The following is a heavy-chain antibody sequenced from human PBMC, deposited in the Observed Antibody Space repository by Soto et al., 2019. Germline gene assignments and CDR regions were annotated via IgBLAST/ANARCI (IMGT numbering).Heavy chain of an antibody. J-gene: IGHJ6*02. CDR3: ARDSTSDYYYYGVDV. CDR2: IIPIFGTA. CDR1: GGTFSIYA. V-gene: IGHV1-69*13. Sequence: SVKVSCKASGGTFSIYAISWVLQAPLQGLEWMGGIIPIFGTANYAQKFQGRVTITADESTSTAYMELSSLRSEDTAVYYCARDSTSDYYYYGVDVWGQGTTVTVSS. D-gene: IGHD2-2*01.